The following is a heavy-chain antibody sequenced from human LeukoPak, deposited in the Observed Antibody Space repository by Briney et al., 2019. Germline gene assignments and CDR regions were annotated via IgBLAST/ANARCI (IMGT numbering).Heavy chain of an antibody. J-gene: IGHJ5*02. V-gene: IGHV1-8*01. Sequence: ASVKVSCKVCGYSFTSYDSNWVRQATGQGLEWMGWMNPNSGNTGYAQKFQGRVTMTRNTSISTAYMELSSLRSEDTAVYYCARDLLWFRGGFDPWGQGTLVTVSS. CDR2: MNPNSGNT. CDR1: GYSFTSYD. D-gene: IGHD3-10*01. CDR3: ARDLLWFRGGFDP.